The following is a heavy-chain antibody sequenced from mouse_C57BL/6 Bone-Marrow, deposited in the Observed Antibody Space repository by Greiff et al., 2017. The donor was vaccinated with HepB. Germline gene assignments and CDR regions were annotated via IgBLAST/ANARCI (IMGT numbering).Heavy chain of an antibody. CDR3: ARHVNYGSSYFDY. CDR2: ISNLAYSI. J-gene: IGHJ2*01. D-gene: IGHD1-1*01. V-gene: IGHV5-15*01. CDR1: GFTFSDYG. Sequence: EVQRVESGGGLVQPGGSLKLSCAASGFTFSDYGMAWVRQAPRKGPEWVAFISNLAYSIYYADTVTGRFTISRENAKNTLYLEMSSLRSEDTAMYYCARHVNYGSSYFDYWGQGTTLTVSS.